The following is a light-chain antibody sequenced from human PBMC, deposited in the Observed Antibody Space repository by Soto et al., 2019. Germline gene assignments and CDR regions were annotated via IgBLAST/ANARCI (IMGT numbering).Light chain of an antibody. V-gene: IGKV3-20*01. J-gene: IGKJ1*01. CDR3: QQYGSSSWT. Sequence: EIVLTQSPGTLSLSPGERATLSCRASQSVSNNYLAWYQQKPGQAPRLLIYGASSRATGIPDRFSGSGSGTEFTLTISRLGPEDFAVYYCQQYGSSSWTFGQGTKVDI. CDR1: QSVSNNY. CDR2: GAS.